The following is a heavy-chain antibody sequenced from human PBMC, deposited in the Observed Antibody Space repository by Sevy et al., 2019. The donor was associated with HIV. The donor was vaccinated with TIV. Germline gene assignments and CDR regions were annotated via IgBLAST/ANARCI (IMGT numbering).Heavy chain of an antibody. V-gene: IGHV3-23*01. CDR1: GFTFSSHA. Sequence: GGSLRLSCAASGFTFSSHAMSWVRQAPGKGLEWVSAIIKSGDRTHYADSVKGRFTISRDNSKNTLYLQMNSLRAEDTAVYYCAKDQPGSGWAFDYWGQGTLVTVSS. CDR3: AKDQPGSGWAFDY. CDR2: IIKSGDRT. D-gene: IGHD1-26*01. J-gene: IGHJ4*02.